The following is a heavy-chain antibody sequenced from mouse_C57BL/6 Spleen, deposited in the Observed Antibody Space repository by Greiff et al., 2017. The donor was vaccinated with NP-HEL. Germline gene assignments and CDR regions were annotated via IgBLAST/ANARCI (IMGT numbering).Heavy chain of an antibody. J-gene: IGHJ3*01. CDR3: ARDGAQATDWFAY. V-gene: IGHV5-4*01. CDR1: GFTFSSYA. D-gene: IGHD3-2*02. Sequence: EVQLVESGGGLVKPGGSLKLSCAASGFTFSSYAMSWVRQTPEKRLEWVATISDGGSYTYYPDNVKGRFTISRDNAKNNLYLQMSHLKSEDTAMYYCARDGAQATDWFAYWGQGTLVTVSA. CDR2: ISDGGSYT.